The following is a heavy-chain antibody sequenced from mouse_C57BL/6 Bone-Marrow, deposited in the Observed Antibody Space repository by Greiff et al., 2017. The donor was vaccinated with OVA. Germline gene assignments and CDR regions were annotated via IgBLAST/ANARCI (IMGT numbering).Heavy chain of an antibody. D-gene: IGHD1-1*01. CDR1: GYTFTSYW. J-gene: IGHJ2*01. Sequence: VQLQQPGAELVKPGASVKLSCKASGYTFTSYWMQWVKQRPGQGLEWIGEIDPSDSYTNYNQKFKGKATLTVDTSSSTAYMQLSSLTSEDSAVYYCASGTTVVAPDYWGQGTTLTVSS. CDR2: IDPSDSYT. V-gene: IGHV1-50*01. CDR3: ASGTTVVAPDY.